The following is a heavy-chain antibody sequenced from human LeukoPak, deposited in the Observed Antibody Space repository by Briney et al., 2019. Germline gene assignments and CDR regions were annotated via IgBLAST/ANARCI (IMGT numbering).Heavy chain of an antibody. Sequence: GGSLRLSCAASGFTFSSYSMNWVRQAPGKGLEWVSSISSSSSYIYYADSVKGRFTISRDNAKNSLYLQMNSLRAEDTAVYYCARETSSGPFGYFDYWGQGTLVTVSS. D-gene: IGHD6-19*01. V-gene: IGHV3-21*01. CDR3: ARETSSGPFGYFDY. CDR2: ISSSSSYI. CDR1: GFTFSSYS. J-gene: IGHJ4*02.